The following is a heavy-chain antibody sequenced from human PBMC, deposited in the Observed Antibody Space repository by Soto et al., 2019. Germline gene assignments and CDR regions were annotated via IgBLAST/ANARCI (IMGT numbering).Heavy chain of an antibody. CDR2: VYHNENT. CDR1: GGSSNDFAYY. V-gene: IGHV4-39*01. Sequence: KTSETLSLTCTVSGGSSNDFAYYWGWIRQPPGKGLEWIGTVYHNENTYYNPSLKSRVTISVDTAKNQFSLNLRSVTAADTAIYFCARRERYYGSPGWFDPWGQGALVTVSS. D-gene: IGHD3-16*01. J-gene: IGHJ5*02. CDR3: ARRERYYGSPGWFDP.